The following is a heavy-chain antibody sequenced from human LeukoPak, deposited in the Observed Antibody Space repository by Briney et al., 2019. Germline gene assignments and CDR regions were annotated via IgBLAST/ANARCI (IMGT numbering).Heavy chain of an antibody. CDR1: GFTFSSYG. CDR3: AREGLTSTPNNAFDI. D-gene: IGHD4-23*01. J-gene: IGHJ3*02. CDR2: IWYDENKK. V-gene: IGHV3-33*01. Sequence: HPGGSLRLSCAASGFTFSSYGMHWVRQAPGKGLEWVAVIWYDENKKFYADSVKGRFTISRDNFKGTLYLQMNSLRVEDTAVYYCAREGLTSTPNNAFDIWGQGTTVTVSS.